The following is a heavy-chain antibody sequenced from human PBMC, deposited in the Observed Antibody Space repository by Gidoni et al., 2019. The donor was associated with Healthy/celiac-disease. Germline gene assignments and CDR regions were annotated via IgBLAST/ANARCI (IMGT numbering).Heavy chain of an antibody. CDR2: IYYSGST. Sequence: QLQLQESGPGLVKPSETLSLTCTDSGGSISSRSYYVVWIRQPPGKGLEWIGSIYYSGSTYYNPSLKRRFTRSVDTSKTQFSLKLSSVTAADTAVDYCARIYSWSYYDDFDYWGQGTLVTVSS. V-gene: IGHV4-39*01. J-gene: IGHJ4*02. D-gene: IGHD1-26*01. CDR1: GGSISSRSYY. CDR3: ARIYSWSYYDDFDY.